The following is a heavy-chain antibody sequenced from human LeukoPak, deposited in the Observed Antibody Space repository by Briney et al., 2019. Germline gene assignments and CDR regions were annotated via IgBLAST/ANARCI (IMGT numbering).Heavy chain of an antibody. D-gene: IGHD2-15*01. CDR1: GFTFSDYY. CDR2: ISSSGSTI. Sequence: GGSLRLSCTASGFTFSDYYMSWIRQAPGKGLEWVSFISSSGSTIYYADSMKGRFTISRDNAKDSVYLHMNSPRAEDTAVYYCARGLGYCSGGSCPRRAFDIWGQGTVVTVSS. CDR3: ARGLGYCSGGSCPRRAFDI. J-gene: IGHJ3*02. V-gene: IGHV3-11*01.